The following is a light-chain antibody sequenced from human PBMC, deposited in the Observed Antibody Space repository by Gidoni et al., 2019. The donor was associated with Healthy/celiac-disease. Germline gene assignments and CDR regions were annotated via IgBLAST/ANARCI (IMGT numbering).Light chain of an antibody. V-gene: IGKV1-8*01. CDR3: QQYYSYPPT. CDR1: QGISSY. J-gene: IGKJ1*01. Sequence: AIRITQSPSSLSASTGDRVTITCRASQGISSYLACSQQKPGKAPKLLIYAASTLQSGVPSRFKGRGSWTYFTLTISCLQSDDFATYYCQQYYSYPPTFGQGTKVEIK. CDR2: AAS.